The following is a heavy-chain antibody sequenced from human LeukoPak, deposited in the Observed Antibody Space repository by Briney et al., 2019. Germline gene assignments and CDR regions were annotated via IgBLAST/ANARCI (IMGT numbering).Heavy chain of an antibody. CDR1: GGSISSSNW. J-gene: IGHJ6*04. V-gene: IGHV4-4*02. CDR2: IYHRGNT. D-gene: IGHD1-26*01. CDR3: ARDRATNLDV. Sequence: SGTLSLTCAVSGGSISSSNWWNWVRQTPGKGLEWIGEIYHRGNTHYNPSLKSRVTMSVDTSTNQFSLRVNSVTAADTAVYFCARDRATNLDVWGEGTTVTVSS.